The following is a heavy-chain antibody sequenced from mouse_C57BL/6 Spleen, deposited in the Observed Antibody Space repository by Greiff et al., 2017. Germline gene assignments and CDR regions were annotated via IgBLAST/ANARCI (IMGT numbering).Heavy chain of an antibody. V-gene: IGHV1-62-2*01. D-gene: IGHD3-3*01. CDR2: FYPGSGSI. CDR3: ARHEERAGLFDY. CDR1: GYTFTEYT. J-gene: IGHJ2*01. Sequence: VKVVESGAELVKPGASVKLSCKASGYTFTEYTIHWVKQRSGQGLEWIGWFYPGSGSIKYNEKFKDKATLTADKSSSTVYMELSRLTSEDSAVYFCARHEERAGLFDYWGQGTTLTVSS.